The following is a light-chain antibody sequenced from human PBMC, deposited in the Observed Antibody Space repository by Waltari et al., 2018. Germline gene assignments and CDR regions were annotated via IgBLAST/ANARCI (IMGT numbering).Light chain of an antibody. Sequence: EIVLTQSPGTLSLSPGERATLSCRASQSVGKYLGWYQQKPGQAPRLLIYNASIRATGIPDRFSGSVSGTDFSLTISRLEPEDSAVYYCQKYVNLPATFGQGTKVEI. V-gene: IGKV3-20*01. J-gene: IGKJ1*01. CDR2: NAS. CDR1: QSVGKY. CDR3: QKYVNLPAT.